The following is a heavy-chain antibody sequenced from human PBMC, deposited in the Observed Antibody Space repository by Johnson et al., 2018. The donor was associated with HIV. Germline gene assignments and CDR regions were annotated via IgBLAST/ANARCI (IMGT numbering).Heavy chain of an antibody. CDR3: ARGGLYIQFLAFDAFDI. Sequence: HVQLVESGGGVVQPGRSLRLSCAASGFTFSSYAMHWVRQAPGKGLEWVAVISYDGSNKYYADSVKGRFTISRDNSKNTLYLQMNSLRAEDTAVYFCARGGLYIQFLAFDAFDIWGQGTMVTVSS. CDR1: GFTFSSYA. V-gene: IGHV3-30-3*01. CDR2: ISYDGSNK. D-gene: IGHD4-11*01. J-gene: IGHJ3*02.